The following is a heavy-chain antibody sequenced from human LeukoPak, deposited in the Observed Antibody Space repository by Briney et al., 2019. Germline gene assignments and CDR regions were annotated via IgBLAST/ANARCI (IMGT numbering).Heavy chain of an antibody. Sequence: PGGSLRLSCAASGFTVSSNYMSWVRQASGKGLEWVGRIRSKVYSYATAYAASVKGRFTISRDDSKNTAYLQMNSLKTEDTAMYYCTTLGDYGGNSYWGQGTLVTVSS. J-gene: IGHJ4*02. CDR1: GFTVSSNY. CDR3: TTLGDYGGNSY. D-gene: IGHD4-23*01. V-gene: IGHV3-73*01. CDR2: IRSKVYSYAT.